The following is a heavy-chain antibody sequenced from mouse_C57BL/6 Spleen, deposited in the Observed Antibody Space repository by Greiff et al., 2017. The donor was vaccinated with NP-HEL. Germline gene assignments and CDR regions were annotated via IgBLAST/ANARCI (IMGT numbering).Heavy chain of an antibody. CDR2: IWSGGST. Sequence: VQLQQSGPGLVQPSQSLSITCTVSGFSLTSYGVHWVRQSPGKGLAWLGVIWSGGSTDYNAAFISRLGISKDNSKSQVFFKMNSLQADDTAIYYFARNYRGDFDYWGQGTTLTVSS. V-gene: IGHV2-2*01. J-gene: IGHJ2*01. CDR1: GFSLTSYG. CDR3: ARNYRGDFDY.